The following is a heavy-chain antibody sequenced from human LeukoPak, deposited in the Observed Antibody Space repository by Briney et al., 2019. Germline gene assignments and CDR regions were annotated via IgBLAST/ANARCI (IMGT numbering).Heavy chain of an antibody. J-gene: IGHJ4*02. CDR2: ISGSGGST. D-gene: IGHD3-10*01. CDR1: GFTFSSYA. Sequence: GGSLRLPCAASGFTFSSYAMSWVRQAPGKGLEWVSAISGSGGSTYYADSVKGRFTISRDNSKNTLYLQMNSLRAEDTAVYYCAKDYYGSGSYRQNLFDYWGQGTLVTVSS. V-gene: IGHV3-23*01. CDR3: AKDYYGSGSYRQNLFDY.